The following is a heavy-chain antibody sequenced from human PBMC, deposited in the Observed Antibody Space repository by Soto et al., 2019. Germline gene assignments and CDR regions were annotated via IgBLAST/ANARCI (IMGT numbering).Heavy chain of an antibody. V-gene: IGHV3-53*01. CDR1: GFTVSSNY. CDR2: IYSGGST. Sequence: GGSLRLSCAASGFTVSSNYMSWVRQAPGKGLEWVSVIYSGGSTYYADSVKGRFTISRDNSKNTLYLQMNSLRAEDTAVYYCAGDLVRSNYGMDVWGQGTTVTVSS. D-gene: IGHD2-8*02. CDR3: AGDLVRSNYGMDV. J-gene: IGHJ6*02.